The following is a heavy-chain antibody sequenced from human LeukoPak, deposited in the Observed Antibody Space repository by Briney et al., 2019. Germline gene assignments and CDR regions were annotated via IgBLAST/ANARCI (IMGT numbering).Heavy chain of an antibody. J-gene: IGHJ3*02. D-gene: IGHD5-12*01. Sequence: GGSLRLSCAASGFTFSSYWMHWVRQAPGKGRVWVSRINSDGSSTTYADSVKGRFTISRDNAKNTLYLQMNSLRAEDTAVYYCARDSGYDDAAFDIWGQGTMVTVSS. V-gene: IGHV3-74*01. CDR2: INSDGSST. CDR3: ARDSGYDDAAFDI. CDR1: GFTFSSYW.